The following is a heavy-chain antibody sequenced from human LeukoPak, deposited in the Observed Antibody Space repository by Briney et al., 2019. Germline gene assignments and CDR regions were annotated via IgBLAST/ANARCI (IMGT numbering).Heavy chain of an antibody. J-gene: IGHJ6*03. CDR3: ARSDHRTTGGYYYYYMDV. CDR2: IYTSART. D-gene: IGHD1-1*01. V-gene: IGHV4-4*07. Sequence: PSETLSLTRTVSGRSISSYGGRSTRHPAGKGLELRGCIYTSARTNYHPSLKSRVTMSVDTTKNQFSLKLRCVTAAHTCVYYRARSDHRTTGGYYYYYMDVWGKGTTVT. CDR1: GRSISSYG.